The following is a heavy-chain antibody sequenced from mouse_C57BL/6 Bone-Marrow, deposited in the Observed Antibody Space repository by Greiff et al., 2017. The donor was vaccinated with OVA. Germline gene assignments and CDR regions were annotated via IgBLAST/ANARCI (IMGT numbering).Heavy chain of an antibody. J-gene: IGHJ2*01. Sequence: EVNVVESGGGLVKPGGSLKLSCAASGFTFSSYAMSWVRQTPETRLEWVATISDGGSYTYYPDNVKGRFTISRDNAKKNLYLQMRHLKSEDKAISYCARGWFVDYWGQGTTLTVSS. CDR2: ISDGGSYT. V-gene: IGHV5-4*03. D-gene: IGHD2-2*01. CDR3: ARGWFVDY. CDR1: GFTFSSYA.